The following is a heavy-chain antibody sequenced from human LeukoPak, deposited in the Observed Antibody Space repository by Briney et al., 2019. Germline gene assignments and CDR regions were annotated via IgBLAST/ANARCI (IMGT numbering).Heavy chain of an antibody. CDR3: ARGRKYTSGYRVTELGSGYSDY. V-gene: IGHV4-34*01. Sequence: KPSETLSLTCAVYGGSFSGYYWSWIRQPPGKGLEWIGEINHSGSTNYSPSLKSRVTISVDTSKNQFSLKLSSVTAADTAVYYCARGRKYTSGYRVTELGSGYSDYWGQGTLVTVSS. D-gene: IGHD5-18*01. CDR2: INHSGST. J-gene: IGHJ4*02. CDR1: GGSFSGYY.